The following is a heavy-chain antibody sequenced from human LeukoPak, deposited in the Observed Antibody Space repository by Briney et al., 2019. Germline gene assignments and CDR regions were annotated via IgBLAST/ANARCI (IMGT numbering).Heavy chain of an antibody. CDR3: ARVSVAYTVLDAFDI. Sequence: PGGSLRLSCAASGFTFSSYSKNWVRQAPGKGLEWVSSISSSSSYIYYADSVKGRFTISRDNAKNSLYLQMNSLRAEDTAVYYCARVSVAYTVLDAFDIWGQGTMVTVSS. J-gene: IGHJ3*02. CDR1: GFTFSSYS. CDR2: ISSSSSYI. V-gene: IGHV3-21*01. D-gene: IGHD6-19*01.